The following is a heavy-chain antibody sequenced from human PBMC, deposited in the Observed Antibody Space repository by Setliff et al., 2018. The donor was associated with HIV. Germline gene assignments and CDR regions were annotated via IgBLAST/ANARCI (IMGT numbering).Heavy chain of an antibody. CDR1: GYTFTDYY. D-gene: IGHD2-15*01. J-gene: IGHJ4*02. V-gene: IGHV1-69-2*01. CDR3: ATFPIECSGGSCYASGVDY. Sequence: ASVKVSCKASGYTFTDYYIPWVQQAPGKGLEWMGRVDPQDGETLYAEEFQGRVTISADTSTDTAYVELSSLRSEDTAVYYCATFPIECSGGSCYASGVDYWGQGTLVTVSS. CDR2: VDPQDGET.